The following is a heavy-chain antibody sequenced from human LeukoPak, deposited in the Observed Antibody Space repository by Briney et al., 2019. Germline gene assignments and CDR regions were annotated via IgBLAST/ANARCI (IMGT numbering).Heavy chain of an antibody. Sequence: PETLSLTCTVSGGSLSSYYWSWLRQPPGKGLEWIGYIYYSGSTNYNPSLKSRVTISVDTSKNQFSLKLSSVTAADTAVYHCARDNSSGWFDYWGQGTLVTVSS. CDR2: IYYSGST. CDR3: ARDNSSGWFDY. D-gene: IGHD6-19*01. V-gene: IGHV4-59*01. CDR1: GGSLSSYY. J-gene: IGHJ4*02.